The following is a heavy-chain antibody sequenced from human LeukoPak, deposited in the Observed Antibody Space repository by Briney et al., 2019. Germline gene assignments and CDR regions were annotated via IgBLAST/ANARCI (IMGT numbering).Heavy chain of an antibody. V-gene: IGHV4-4*07. Sequence: SETLSLTCTVSGGSISSYYWSWIRQPAGKGLEWIGRIYTSGSTNYNPSLKSRVTMSVDTSKNQFSLKLSSVTAADTAVYYCARDAEVIAAALYAFDIWGQGTMVTVSS. CDR3: ARDAEVIAAALYAFDI. CDR2: IYTSGST. J-gene: IGHJ3*02. CDR1: GGSISSYY. D-gene: IGHD6-13*01.